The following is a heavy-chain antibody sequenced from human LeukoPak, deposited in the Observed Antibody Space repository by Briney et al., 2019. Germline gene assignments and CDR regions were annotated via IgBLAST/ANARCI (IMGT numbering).Heavy chain of an antibody. D-gene: IGHD3-22*01. CDR2: IHYSGRT. J-gene: IGHJ4*02. CDR3: ARAAGRGNYYDTSGLDY. V-gene: IGHV4-59*08. CDR1: GGSISSHY. Sequence: PSETLSLTCTVSGGSISSHYWAWVRQPPGKGLEWIAYIHYSGRTTYNPSLKSRATISVGTSKTHFSLTLTSVTAADTAVYYCARAAGRGNYYDTSGLDYWGQGILVTVSS.